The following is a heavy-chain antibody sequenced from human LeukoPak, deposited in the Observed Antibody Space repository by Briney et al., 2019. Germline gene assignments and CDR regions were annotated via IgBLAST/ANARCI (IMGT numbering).Heavy chain of an antibody. CDR3: ARDLRSGGVTYGQDS. D-gene: IGHD5-18*01. CDR2: IIPKSGAT. J-gene: IGHJ4*02. Sequence: GASVKVSYKASGYTFSDYFIHWVRQAPGQGLEWMGWIIPKSGATNYAQRFRDRVTVTSDTSTAYMDLSRLTSDDTAVYYCARDLRSGGVTYGQDSWGQGTLVTVSS. V-gene: IGHV1-2*02. CDR1: GYTFSDYF.